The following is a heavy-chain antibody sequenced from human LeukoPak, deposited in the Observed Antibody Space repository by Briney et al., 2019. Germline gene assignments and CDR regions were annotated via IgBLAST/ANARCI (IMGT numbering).Heavy chain of an antibody. CDR2: INHNGNVN. V-gene: IGHV3-7*03. CDR3: ARGGGLDV. D-gene: IGHD3-16*01. CDR1: GFIFSNYG. J-gene: IGHJ6*02. Sequence: GGSLRLSCAASGFIFSNYGMNWARQAPGKGLEWVASINHNGNVNYYVDSVKGRFTISRDNAKNSLYLQMSNLRAEDTAVYFCARGGGLDVWGQGATVTVSS.